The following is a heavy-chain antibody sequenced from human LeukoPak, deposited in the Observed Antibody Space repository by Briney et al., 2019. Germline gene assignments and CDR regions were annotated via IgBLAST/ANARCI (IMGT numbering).Heavy chain of an antibody. CDR2: IWYDGSNK. J-gene: IGHJ6*02. CDR1: GFTFSSYG. D-gene: IGHD5-18*01. V-gene: IGHV3-30*02. Sequence: PGGSLRLSCAASGFTFSSYGMHWVRQAPGKGLEWVAVIWYDGSNKYYADSVKGRFTISRDNSKNTLYLQMNSLRAEDTAVYYCAKVLRGAMDTAMVRYYYYGMDVWGQGTTVTVSS. CDR3: AKVLRGAMDTAMVRYYYYGMDV.